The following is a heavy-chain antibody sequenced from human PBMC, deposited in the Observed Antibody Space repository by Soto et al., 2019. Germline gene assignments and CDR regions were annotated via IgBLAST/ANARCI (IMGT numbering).Heavy chain of an antibody. D-gene: IGHD6-19*01. CDR3: ARSREQWLVDAFDI. V-gene: IGHV4-34*01. CDR2: VNPTGST. CDR1: GGSFSGYY. Sequence: QVQVQQWGAGLLKSSETLSLTCAVYGGSFSGYYWSWIRQSPGKGLESIGEVNPTGSTKYNPSLKSRVTISVDTSKNQFSLNLNSVTAADTALYYCARSREQWLVDAFDIWGQGTMVTVSS. J-gene: IGHJ3*02.